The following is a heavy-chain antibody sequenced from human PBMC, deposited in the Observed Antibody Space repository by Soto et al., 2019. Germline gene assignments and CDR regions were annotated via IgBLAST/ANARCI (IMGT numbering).Heavy chain of an antibody. CDR3: ARVTNVVVVAATYNWFDP. CDR2: IYYSGST. CDR1: GGSISSGDYY. V-gene: IGHV4-30-4*01. J-gene: IGHJ5*02. Sequence: KASETLSLTCTVSGGSISSGDYYWSWIRQPPGKGLEWIGYIYYSGSTYYNPSLKSRVTISVDTSKNQFSLKLSSVTAADTAVYYCARVTNVVVVAATYNWFDPWGQGTLVTVSS. D-gene: IGHD2-15*01.